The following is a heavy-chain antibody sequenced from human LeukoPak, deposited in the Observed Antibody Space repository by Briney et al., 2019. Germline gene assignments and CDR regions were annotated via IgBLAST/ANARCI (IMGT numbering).Heavy chain of an antibody. D-gene: IGHD2-15*01. J-gene: IGHJ4*02. CDR2: IYSGGST. CDR1: GFTVSSNY. CDR3: ARNNCSGGSCQLDY. V-gene: IGHV3-66*01. Sequence: GESLRLSCAASGFTVSSNYMSWVRQAPGKGLEWVSVIYSGGSTYYADSVKGRFTISRDNSKNTLYLQMNSLRAEDTAVYYCARNNCSGGSCQLDYWGQGTLVTVSS.